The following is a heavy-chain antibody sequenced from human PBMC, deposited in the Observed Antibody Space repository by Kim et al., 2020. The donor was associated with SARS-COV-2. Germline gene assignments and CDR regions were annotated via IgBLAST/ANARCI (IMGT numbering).Heavy chain of an antibody. D-gene: IGHD1-1*01. CDR2: ISAYNGNT. CDR1: GYTFTSYG. Sequence: ASVKVSCKASGYTFTSYGISWVRQAPGQGLEWMGWISAYNGNTNYAQKLQGRVTMTTDTSTSTAYMELRSLRSDDTAVYYCASPGEYNWNDDGAFDIWGQGTMVTVSS. V-gene: IGHV1-18*04. CDR3: ASPGEYNWNDDGAFDI. J-gene: IGHJ3*02.